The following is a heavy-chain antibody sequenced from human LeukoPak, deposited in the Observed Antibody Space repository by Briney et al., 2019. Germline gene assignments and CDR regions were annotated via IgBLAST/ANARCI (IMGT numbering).Heavy chain of an antibody. V-gene: IGHV1-69*13. Sequence: ASVKVSCKASGGTFSNSVISWVRQAPGQGLEWMGGIIPIFGTADYAQKFQGRVTITADESTSTAYMELSSLRSEDTAVYYCARDPSMVRGENTPYFDYWGQGTLVTVPS. CDR2: IIPIFGTA. J-gene: IGHJ4*02. CDR3: ARDPSMVRGENTPYFDY. D-gene: IGHD3-10*01. CDR1: GGTFSNSV.